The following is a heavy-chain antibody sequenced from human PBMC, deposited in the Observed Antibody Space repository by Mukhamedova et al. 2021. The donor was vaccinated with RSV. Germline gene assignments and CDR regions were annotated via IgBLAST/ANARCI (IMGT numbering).Heavy chain of an antibody. CDR3: ARDRGGYSGRGDAFDI. D-gene: IGHD5-12*01. J-gene: IGHJ3*02. CDR2: ISAYNGNT. Sequence: GLEWMGWISAYNGNTNYAQKLQGRVTMTTDTSTSTAYMELRSLRSDDTAVYYCARDRGGYSGRGDAFDIWGQGTMVNVSS. V-gene: IGHV1-18*01.